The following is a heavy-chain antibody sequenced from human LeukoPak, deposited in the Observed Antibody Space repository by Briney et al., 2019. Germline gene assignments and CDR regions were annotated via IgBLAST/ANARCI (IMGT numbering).Heavy chain of an antibody. J-gene: IGHJ1*01. D-gene: IGHD6-6*01. Sequence: ASVKVSRKASGYTFTSYGISWVRQAPGQGLEWMGWISAYNGNTNYAQKLQGRVTMTTDTSTSTAYMELRSLRSDDTAVYYCASYTAARSFQHWGQGTLVTVSS. CDR2: ISAYNGNT. CDR1: GYTFTSYG. CDR3: ASYTAARSFQH. V-gene: IGHV1-18*01.